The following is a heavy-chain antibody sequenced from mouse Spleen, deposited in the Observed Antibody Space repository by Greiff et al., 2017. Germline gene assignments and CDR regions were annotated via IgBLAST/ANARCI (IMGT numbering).Heavy chain of an antibody. CDR2: IHPNSGST. D-gene: IGHD1-1*01. J-gene: IGHJ2*01. CDR3: ARRGPITTVVDSDY. CDR1: GYTFTSYW. V-gene: IGHV1-64*01. Sequence: QVQLQQPGAELVKPGASVKLSCKASGYTFTSYWMHWVKQRPGQGLEWIGMIHPNSGSTNYNEKFKSKATLTVDKSSSTAYMQLSSLTSEDSAVYYCARRGPITTVVDSDYWGQGTTLTVSS.